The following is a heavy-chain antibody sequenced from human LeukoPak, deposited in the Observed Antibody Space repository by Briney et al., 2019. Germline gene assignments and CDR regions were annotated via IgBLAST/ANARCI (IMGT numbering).Heavy chain of an antibody. Sequence: PGGSLRLSCAASGFTFSSYDMHWVRQATGKGLEWVSAIGTAGDTYYPGSVKGRFTISRENAKNSLYLQMNSLRAGDTAVYYCARAAAGFFPYYYYGMDVWGQGTTVTVSS. D-gene: IGHD6-13*01. CDR1: GFTFSSYD. V-gene: IGHV3-13*01. J-gene: IGHJ6*02. CDR3: ARAAAGFFPYYYYGMDV. CDR2: IGTAGDT.